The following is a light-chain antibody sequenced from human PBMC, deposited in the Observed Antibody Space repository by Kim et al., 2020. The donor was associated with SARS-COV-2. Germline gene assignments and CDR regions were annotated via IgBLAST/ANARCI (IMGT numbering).Light chain of an antibody. CDR1: QAISNS. Sequence: DIQMTQSPSSLSASVGDRVTITCRASQAISNSLAWYQQKPVKVPKVLIYATSTLQSGVPSRFSGSGSGTDFTLTISGLQAEDVATYYCQKYNSALETFGQGTKVDIK. CDR2: ATS. V-gene: IGKV1-27*01. CDR3: QKYNSALET. J-gene: IGKJ1*01.